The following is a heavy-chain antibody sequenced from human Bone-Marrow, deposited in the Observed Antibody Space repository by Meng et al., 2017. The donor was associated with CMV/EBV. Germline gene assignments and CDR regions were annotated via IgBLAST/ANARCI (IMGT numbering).Heavy chain of an antibody. CDR3: ARFGIYVSEGAFDN. CDR1: GGSISSYY. V-gene: IGHV4-59*01. J-gene: IGHJ3*02. CDR2: IYYSGST. Sequence: WGTLCFTFKVSGGSISSYYWSWIRQPPGKGLEWIGYIYYSGSTNYNPSLKSRDTISVDTSKNQFSLKLSSVTASDTAVYYCARFGIYVSEGAFDNWGQGTMVTVSS. D-gene: IGHD3-16*01.